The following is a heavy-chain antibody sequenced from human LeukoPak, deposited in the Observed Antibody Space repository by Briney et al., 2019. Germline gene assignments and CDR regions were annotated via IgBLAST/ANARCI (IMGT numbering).Heavy chain of an antibody. CDR3: ARDGGGCSGGSCYRNWAYYYYYMDV. D-gene: IGHD2-15*01. V-gene: IGHV1-2*02. Sequence: GASVKVSCKASGYTFTDYYLHWVRQAPGQGLEWMGWIKPNTGDTNSAQKFQGRVTMTRDTSISTAYMELSRLRSDDTAVYYCARDGGGCSGGSCYRNWAYYYYYMDVWGKGTTVTLSS. CDR1: GYTFTDYY. J-gene: IGHJ6*03. CDR2: IKPNTGDT.